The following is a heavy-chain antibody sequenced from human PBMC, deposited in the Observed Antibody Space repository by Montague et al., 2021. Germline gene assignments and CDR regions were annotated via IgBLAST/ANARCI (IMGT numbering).Heavy chain of an antibody. D-gene: IGHD3-10*01. J-gene: IGHJ6*02. Sequence: SETLSLTCSVSGGSISSSCYYWVWIRPPPGKGLDWIGSICDSGSTYYNPSLKSPVTISADTNKNQFSLKVISVTAADTALYYCARHQVRFVQLLDGMDVWGQGTTVTVSS. CDR2: ICDSGST. CDR3: ARHQVRFVQLLDGMDV. V-gene: IGHV4-39*01. CDR1: GGSISSSCYY.